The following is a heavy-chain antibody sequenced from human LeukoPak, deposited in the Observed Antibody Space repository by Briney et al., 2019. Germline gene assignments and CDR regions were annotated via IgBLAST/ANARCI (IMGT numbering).Heavy chain of an antibody. J-gene: IGHJ4*02. V-gene: IGHV4-4*07. CDR1: GGSISSYY. D-gene: IGHD3-10*01. CDR2: IYTSGST. CDR3: ARVYGSGFVDY. Sequence: SETLSLTCTVSGGSISSYYWSWIRQPAGNGLEWMGRIYTSGSTNYNPSLKSRVTMSVDTSNNQFSLKLSSVTAADPAVYYCARVYGSGFVDYWGQGTLVTVSS.